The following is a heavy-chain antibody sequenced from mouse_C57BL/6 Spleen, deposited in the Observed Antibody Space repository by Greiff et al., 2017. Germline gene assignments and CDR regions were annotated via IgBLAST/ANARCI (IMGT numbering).Heavy chain of an antibody. V-gene: IGHV1-52*01. J-gene: IGHJ4*01. CDR3: ARRTNNSGFFGYARDY. Sequence: VQLQQPGAELVRPGSSVKLSCKASGYTFTSYWMHWVKQRPIQGLEWIGNIDPSDSETHYNQKFKDKATLTVDKYSSTAYMQLSSLTSEDSAVYYCARRTNNSGFFGYARDYWGQGTSVTVSS. CDR2: IDPSDSET. CDR1: GYTFTSYW. D-gene: IGHD1-3*01.